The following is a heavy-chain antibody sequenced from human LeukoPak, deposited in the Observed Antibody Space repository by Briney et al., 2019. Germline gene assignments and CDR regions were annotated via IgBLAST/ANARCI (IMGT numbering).Heavy chain of an antibody. Sequence: SVKVSCKASGGTFSSYAISWVRQAPGQGLEWMGGIIPIFGTANYAQKFQGRVTITTDESTSTAYMELSSLRSEDTAVYYCARDPNPYDSSGYYYYWGQGTLVTVSS. CDR1: GGTFSSYA. D-gene: IGHD3-22*01. J-gene: IGHJ4*02. CDR3: ARDPNPYDSSGYYYY. V-gene: IGHV1-69*05. CDR2: IIPIFGTA.